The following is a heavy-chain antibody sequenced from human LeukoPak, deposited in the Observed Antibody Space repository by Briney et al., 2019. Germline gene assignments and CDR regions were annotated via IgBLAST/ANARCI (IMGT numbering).Heavy chain of an antibody. CDR3: GRGGDGIDN. CDR2: ISDSGGST. V-gene: IGHV3-23*01. CDR1: GITLSNYG. Sequence: GGSLRLSCAVSGITLSNYGMSWVRQAPGKGLEWVAGISDSGGSTNYADSVKGRFTISRDNVKNTMYLQMNSLRAEDTAVYFCGRGGDGIDNWGQGTTVIVSS. J-gene: IGHJ3*02.